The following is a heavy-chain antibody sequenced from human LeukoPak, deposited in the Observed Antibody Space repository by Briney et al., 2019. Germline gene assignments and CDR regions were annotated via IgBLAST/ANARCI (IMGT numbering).Heavy chain of an antibody. J-gene: IGHJ4*02. CDR2: ISGSGGST. V-gene: IGHV3-23*01. Sequence: GSLRLSCAASGFTFSSYAMSWVRQAPRKGLAWVSAISGSGGSTYYADSVKGRYTISRDNSKNTLYLQMNSLRAEDTAVYYCAKVARHQLVLYYFDFWSQGTVVTVTS. D-gene: IGHD6-13*01. CDR1: GFTFSSYA. CDR3: AKVARHQLVLYYFDF.